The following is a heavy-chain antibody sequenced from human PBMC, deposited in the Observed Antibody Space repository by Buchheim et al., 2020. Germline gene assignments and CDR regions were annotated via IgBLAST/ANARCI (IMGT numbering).Heavy chain of an antibody. Sequence: EVQLMESGGGLVKPGGSLRLSCAASGFTFSSYSMNWVRQAPGKGLEWVSYISSSSSYIYYADSVKGRFTISRDNAKNSLYLQKNSLRAEDTAVYYCARDRASVDTAQHWGQGTL. J-gene: IGHJ4*02. V-gene: IGHV3-21*01. CDR1: GFTFSSYS. CDR2: ISSSSSYI. CDR3: ARDRASVDTAQH. D-gene: IGHD5-18*01.